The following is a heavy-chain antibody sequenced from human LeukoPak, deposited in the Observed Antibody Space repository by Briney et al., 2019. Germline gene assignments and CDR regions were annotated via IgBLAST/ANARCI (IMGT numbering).Heavy chain of an antibody. Sequence: SETLSLTCTVSGGSISSYYWSWIRQPPGKGLEWIGYIYYSGSTYYNPSLKSRVTISVDTSKNQFSLKLSSVTAADTAVYYCARVVGYGGSPFDYWGQGTLVTVSS. D-gene: IGHD4-23*01. J-gene: IGHJ4*02. CDR2: IYYSGST. V-gene: IGHV4-59*06. CDR3: ARVVGYGGSPFDY. CDR1: GGSISSYY.